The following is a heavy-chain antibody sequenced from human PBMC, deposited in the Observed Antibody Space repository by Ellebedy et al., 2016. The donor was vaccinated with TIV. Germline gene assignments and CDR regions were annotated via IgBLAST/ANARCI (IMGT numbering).Heavy chain of an antibody. CDR3: ARYSYGHFDY. CDR2: ISSSSSYI. D-gene: IGHD5-18*01. Sequence: GGSLRLXXAASGFTFSSYSMNWVRQAPGKGLEWVSSISSSSSYIYYADSVKGRFTISRDNAKNSLYLQMNSLRAEDTAVYYCARYSYGHFDYWGQGTLVTVSS. J-gene: IGHJ4*02. V-gene: IGHV3-21*04. CDR1: GFTFSSYS.